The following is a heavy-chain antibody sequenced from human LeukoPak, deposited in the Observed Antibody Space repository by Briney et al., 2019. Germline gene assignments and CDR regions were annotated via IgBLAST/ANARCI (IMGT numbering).Heavy chain of an antibody. Sequence: ASVKVSCTASGYTFTSYYMHWVRQAPGQGLEWMGWIRVYNGNTNYAQNFQGRVTMTTDTSTSTAYMELRSLRSDDTAVYYCAREGSLAFDPWGQGTLVTVSS. CDR2: IRVYNGNT. CDR3: AREGSLAFDP. J-gene: IGHJ5*02. CDR1: GYTFTSYY. V-gene: IGHV1-18*04.